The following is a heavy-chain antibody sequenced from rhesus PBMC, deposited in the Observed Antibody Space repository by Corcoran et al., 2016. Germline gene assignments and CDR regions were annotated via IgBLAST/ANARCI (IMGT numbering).Heavy chain of an antibody. J-gene: IGHJ4*01. Sequence: QVQLQESGPAVVKPSETLSLTCAVSGGSISRSNWWSWLRQSPGKGPEWLGGIYGSGGSTEYNPSLKSRVTISKDTSKNQFSLKLSSVTAADTAVYYCARPIVVVITFGGEFDYWGQGVLVTVSS. CDR2: IYGSGGST. CDR1: GGSISRSNW. CDR3: ARPIVVVITFGGEFDY. D-gene: IGHD3-16*01. V-gene: IGHV4-93*01.